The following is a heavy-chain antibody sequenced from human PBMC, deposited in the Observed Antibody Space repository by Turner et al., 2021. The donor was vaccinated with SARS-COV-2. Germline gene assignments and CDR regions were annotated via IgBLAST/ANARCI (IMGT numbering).Heavy chain of an antibody. J-gene: IGHJ6*02. D-gene: IGHD7-27*01. Sequence: EVQLVESGGGLVQPGRSLRLSCAASGFPFDDYAMHWVRQAPGKGLEWVSGISWNSGSIGYADSVKGRFTISRDNAKNSLYLQMNSLRAEDTALYYCAKDILGNYYYYGMDVWGQGTTVTVSS. V-gene: IGHV3-9*01. CDR1: GFPFDDYA. CDR2: ISWNSGSI. CDR3: AKDILGNYYYYGMDV.